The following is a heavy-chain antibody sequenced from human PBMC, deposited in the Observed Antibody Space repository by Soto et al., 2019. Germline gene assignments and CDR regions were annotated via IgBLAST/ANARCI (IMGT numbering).Heavy chain of an antibody. CDR3: AKGGGVYGILSWFEP. Sequence: EVQLLESGGGLVQPGGSLRLSCAASGFTFSSYAMSWVRQAPGKGLEWVSAISGSGGSTYYADSVKGRFTISRDNSKNQLDLQMNSLRAEDTAGYYCAKGGGVYGILSWFEPLGQGTPVTVSS. V-gene: IGHV3-23*01. CDR2: ISGSGGST. CDR1: GFTFSSYA. D-gene: IGHD2-8*01. J-gene: IGHJ5*02.